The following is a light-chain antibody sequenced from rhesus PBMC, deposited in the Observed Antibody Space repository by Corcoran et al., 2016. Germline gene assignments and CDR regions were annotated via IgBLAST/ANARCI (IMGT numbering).Light chain of an antibody. CDR2: DAS. Sequence: EIVLTQFPATLSLFPGERATLSCRASQSVSSSLAWYQQKTGQAPRLLIYDASSRATGLPDRFRGRGSETYFTLTISSLEPEEVGVYYGQQYSTWPQLTFGGGTKVE. J-gene: IGKJ4*01. CDR3: QQYSTWPQLT. CDR1: QSVSSS. V-gene: IGKV3-17*01.